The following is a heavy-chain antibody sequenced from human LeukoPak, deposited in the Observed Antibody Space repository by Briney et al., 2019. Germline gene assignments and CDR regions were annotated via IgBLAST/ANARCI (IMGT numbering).Heavy chain of an antibody. CDR2: FIPVLGVA. D-gene: IGHD6-6*01. J-gene: IGHJ5*02. CDR3: ARDSYSSSSLGENWFDP. Sequence: SVKVSCKSSGGTFSSYAFTWVRQAPGQGLEWMGRFIPVLGVANYAQKFQDRVTLTADKSTGTAYMEFSSLRSEDTAVYYCARDSYSSSSLGENWFDPWGQGTLVTVSS. CDR1: GGTFSSYA. V-gene: IGHV1-69*04.